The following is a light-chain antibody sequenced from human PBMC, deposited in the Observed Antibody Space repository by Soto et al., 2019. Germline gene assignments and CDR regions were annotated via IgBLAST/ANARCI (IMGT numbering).Light chain of an antibody. J-gene: IGKJ1*01. CDR1: QPISSW. Sequence: DIQMTQFLSTLSGSVGERVTITCRASQPISSWLAWYQQKPGKAPKLLIYKASTLKSGVPSRFSGSGSGTEFTLTISSLQPDDFATYYCQHYNSYSEAFGQGTKVELK. CDR2: KAS. V-gene: IGKV1-5*03. CDR3: QHYNSYSEA.